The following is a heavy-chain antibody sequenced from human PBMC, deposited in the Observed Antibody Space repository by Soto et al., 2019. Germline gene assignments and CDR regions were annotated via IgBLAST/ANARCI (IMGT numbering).Heavy chain of an antibody. J-gene: IGHJ3*02. V-gene: IGHV1-18*01. D-gene: IGHD2-15*01. CDR2: ISAYNGNT. Sequence: GASVKVSCKASGYTFTSYGISWVRQAPGQGLEWMGWISAYNGNTNYAQKLQGRVTMTTDTSTSTAYMGLRSLRSDDTAVYYCARALGYCSGGCCYDLGFDIWGQGTMVTVSS. CDR1: GYTFTSYG. CDR3: ARALGYCSGGCCYDLGFDI.